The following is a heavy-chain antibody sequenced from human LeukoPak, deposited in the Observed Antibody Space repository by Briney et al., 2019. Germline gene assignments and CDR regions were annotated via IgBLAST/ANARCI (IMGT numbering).Heavy chain of an antibody. CDR2: ISHDGNNK. J-gene: IGHJ4*02. CDR3: AKVRWGSDNALDS. Sequence: SGRSLRLSCAASGFPFSDYGMYWVRQAPGKGLEWLAVISHDGNNKYYAESVKGRIAISRDNSMNTLYLQMNSLRAEDTAVYYCAKVRWGSDNALDSWGQGTLVTGSS. D-gene: IGHD3-16*01. V-gene: IGHV3-30*18. CDR1: GFPFSDYG.